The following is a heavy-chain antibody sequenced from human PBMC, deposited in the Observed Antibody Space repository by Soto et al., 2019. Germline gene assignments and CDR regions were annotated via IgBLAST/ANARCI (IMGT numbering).Heavy chain of an antibody. D-gene: IGHD4-17*01. V-gene: IGHV1-18*01. Sequence: GASVKVSCKASGYTFTSYGISWVRQAPGQGPEWMGWISAYNGNTNYAQKLQGRVTMTTDTSTSTAYMELRSLRSDDTAVYYCARDRTVTTGEDRMDVWGQGTTVTVSS. J-gene: IGHJ6*02. CDR2: ISAYNGNT. CDR1: GYTFTSYG. CDR3: ARDRTVTTGEDRMDV.